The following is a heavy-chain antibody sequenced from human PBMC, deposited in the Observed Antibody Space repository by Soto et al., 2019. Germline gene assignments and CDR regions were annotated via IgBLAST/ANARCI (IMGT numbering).Heavy chain of an antibody. J-gene: IGHJ6*02. V-gene: IGHV3-23*01. D-gene: IGHD3-10*01. CDR3: AKDRGSGYGMDV. Sequence: GGSLRLSCAASGFTFSSYAMSWVRQAPGKGLEWVSSISGSGGSTYYGDSVKGRFTISRDNSKNTLYLQMNSLRAEDTAVYYCAKDRGSGYGMDVWGQGTTVTVSS. CDR2: ISGSGGST. CDR1: GFTFSSYA.